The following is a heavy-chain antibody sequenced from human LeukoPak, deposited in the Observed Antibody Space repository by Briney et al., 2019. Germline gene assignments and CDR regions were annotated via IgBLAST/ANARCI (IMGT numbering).Heavy chain of an antibody. V-gene: IGHV3-11*04. J-gene: IGHJ4*02. CDR3: ARRTYYYYVSFFDY. CDR1: GFTFSDYY. Sequence: GGSLRLSCATSGFTFSDYYFSWIRQAPGKGLEWVSYISSSGSTIYYADSVQGRFTISRDDAKNSLYLQMNSLRAEDTAVYYCARRTYYYYVSFFDYWGQGTLVTVSS. D-gene: IGHD3-22*01. CDR2: ISSSGSTI.